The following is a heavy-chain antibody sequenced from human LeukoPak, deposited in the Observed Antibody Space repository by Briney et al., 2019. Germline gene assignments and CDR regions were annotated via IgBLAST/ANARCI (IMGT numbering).Heavy chain of an antibody. Sequence: PGGSLRLSCAASGFTFSRYWMTWVRQSPGKGLEWVAHIKQDGSEKHYADSVEGRFTISRDNAKNSLYLQMNSLRAEDTAVYYCVGDYYGSGSLGVVYWGQGTLVTVSS. V-gene: IGHV3-7*01. CDR1: GFTFSRYW. CDR3: VGDYYGSGSLGVVY. D-gene: IGHD3-10*01. CDR2: IKQDGSEK. J-gene: IGHJ4*02.